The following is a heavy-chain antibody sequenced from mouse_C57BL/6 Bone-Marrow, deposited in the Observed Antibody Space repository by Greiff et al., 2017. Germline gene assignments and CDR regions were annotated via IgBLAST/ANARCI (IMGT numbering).Heavy chain of an antibody. CDR3: ASSSMVTTEYYFDF. D-gene: IGHD2-2*01. CDR2: IYIGNGYT. Sequence: VQLKQSGAELVRPGSSVKMSCKTSGYTFTSYGINWVKQRPGQGLEWIGYIYIGNGYTEYNEKFKGKATLTSDTSSSTAYLQLSSLTSEDSAIYFCASSSMVTTEYYFDFWGQGTTLTVSS. J-gene: IGHJ2*01. CDR1: GYTFTSYG. V-gene: IGHV1-58*01.